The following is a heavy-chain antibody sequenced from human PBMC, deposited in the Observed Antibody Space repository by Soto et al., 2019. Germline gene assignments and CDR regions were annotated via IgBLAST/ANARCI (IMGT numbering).Heavy chain of an antibody. CDR2: ISYDGSNK. CDR3: AREHDITMIVGGGIDY. V-gene: IGHV3-30-3*01. Sequence: QVQLVESGGGVVQPGSPLRLSCAASGFTFSSYAMHWVRQAPGKGLEWVAVISYDGSNKYYADSVKGRFTISRDNSKNTLYLQMNSLRAEDTAVYYCAREHDITMIVGGGIDYWGQGTLVTVSS. CDR1: GFTFSSYA. J-gene: IGHJ4*02. D-gene: IGHD3-22*01.